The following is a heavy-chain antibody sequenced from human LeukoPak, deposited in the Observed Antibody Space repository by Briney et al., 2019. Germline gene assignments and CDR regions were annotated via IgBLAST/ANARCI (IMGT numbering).Heavy chain of an antibody. CDR3: ARVTTVTTSFHFDY. J-gene: IGHJ4*02. V-gene: IGHV4-30-4*01. CDR1: GGSISSGGYY. CDR2: IYYSGST. D-gene: IGHD4-17*01. Sequence: PSETLSLTCTVSGGSISSGGYYWSWIRQPPGEGLEWIGYIYYSGSTYYHPSLKSRVTILLDTSKNQFYLKLSSVTAADTAVYYCARVTTVTTSFHFDYWGQGTLVTVSS.